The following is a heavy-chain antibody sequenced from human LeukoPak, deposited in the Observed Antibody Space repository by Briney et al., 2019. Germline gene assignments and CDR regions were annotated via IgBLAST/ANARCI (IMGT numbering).Heavy chain of an antibody. CDR3: ARDSNYDTSGHYY. Sequence: GSLRLSCAASGFTVSSNYMSSVRQAPGKGLEWVSVIYSGGSTYSADSVKGRFTISRDNSKNTLYLQMNSLRAEDTAVYYCARDSNYDTSGHYYWGQGTLVTVSS. D-gene: IGHD3-22*01. CDR1: GFTVSSNY. J-gene: IGHJ4*02. CDR2: IYSGGST. V-gene: IGHV3-53*01.